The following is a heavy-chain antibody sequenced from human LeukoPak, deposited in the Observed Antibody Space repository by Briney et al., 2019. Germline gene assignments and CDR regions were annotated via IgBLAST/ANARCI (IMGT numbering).Heavy chain of an antibody. V-gene: IGHV4-30-2*01. CDR1: GGSISSGGSS. Sequence: SETLSLTCAVSGGSISSGGSSWSWIRQPPGKGLEWIGYIYHSGSTYYNPSLKSRVTISVDTSKNQFSLKLSSVTAADTAVYYCARDSDFWSGYGRTGPRTYYYYGMDVWGQGTTVTVSS. D-gene: IGHD3-3*01. CDR2: IYHSGST. CDR3: ARDSDFWSGYGRTGPRTYYYYGMDV. J-gene: IGHJ6*02.